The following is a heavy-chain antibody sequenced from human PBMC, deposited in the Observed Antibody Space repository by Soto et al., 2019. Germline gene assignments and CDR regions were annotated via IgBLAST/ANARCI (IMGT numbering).Heavy chain of an antibody. Sequence: QLQLQESGPGLVKPSETLSLTCTVSGGSISSSSYYWGWIRQPPGKGLEWIGSIYYSGSTYYNPSLKSRVTISVDPSKNQFSLELGSVTAADTAVYYCGRHVVVVAATPGVYYMDVWGKGTTVTVSS. J-gene: IGHJ6*03. CDR3: GRHVVVVAATPGVYYMDV. CDR2: IYYSGST. CDR1: GGSISSSSYY. D-gene: IGHD2-15*01. V-gene: IGHV4-39*01.